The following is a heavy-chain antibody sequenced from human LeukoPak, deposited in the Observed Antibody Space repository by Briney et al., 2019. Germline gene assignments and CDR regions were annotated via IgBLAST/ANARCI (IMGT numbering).Heavy chain of an antibody. CDR3: ASGSSSWYGFDY. J-gene: IGHJ4*02. V-gene: IGHV1-2*02. CDR2: INPNSGGT. CDR1: GYIFTGYY. Sequence: ASVKVSCKASGYIFTGYYMHWVRQAPGQGLEWMGWINPNSGGTNYAQKLQGRVTMTTDTSTSTAYMELRSLRPDDTAVYYCASGSSSWYGFDYWGQGTLVTVSS. D-gene: IGHD6-13*01.